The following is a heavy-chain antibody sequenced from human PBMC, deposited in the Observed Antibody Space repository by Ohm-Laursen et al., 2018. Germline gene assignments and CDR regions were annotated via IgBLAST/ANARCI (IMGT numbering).Heavy chain of an antibody. Sequence: SLRLSCSASGFTFSSYKMNWVRQAPGKGLEWVSYTSSSGSTIYYADSVKGRFTISRDNAKNSLYLQMNSLRAEDTAVYYCARVSKQWELLLDGFDIWGQGTMVTVSS. D-gene: IGHD1-26*01. V-gene: IGHV3-48*03. J-gene: IGHJ3*02. CDR2: TSSSGSTI. CDR3: ARVSKQWELLLDGFDI. CDR1: GFTFSSYK.